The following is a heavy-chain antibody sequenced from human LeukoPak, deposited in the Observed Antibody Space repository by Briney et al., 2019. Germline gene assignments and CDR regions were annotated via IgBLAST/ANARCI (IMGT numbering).Heavy chain of an antibody. CDR1: GFTFSSYA. V-gene: IGHV3-23*01. CDR2: ISSSGGST. Sequence: PGGSLRLSCAASGFTFSSYAMSWVRQAPGKGLEWVSGISSSGGSTYYADSVKGRFTISRDDSKNTLYLQMNSLRAEDTAVYYCARDVNWGWGGDAFDIWGQGAMITVSS. J-gene: IGHJ3*02. D-gene: IGHD7-27*01. CDR3: ARDVNWGWGGDAFDI.